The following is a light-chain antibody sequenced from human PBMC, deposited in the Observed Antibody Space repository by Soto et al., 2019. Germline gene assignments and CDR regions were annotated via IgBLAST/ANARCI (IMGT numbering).Light chain of an antibody. Sequence: QSALIQPASVSGSPGQSITISCTGTSSDIGTYNYVSWYQQHPGKVPKLMIYEVSNRPSGVSNRFSGSKSGNTASLAISGLQAEDEADYYCSSYTTSSTQVFGGGTKLTVL. J-gene: IGLJ3*02. CDR2: EVS. CDR1: SSDIGTYNY. V-gene: IGLV2-14*01. CDR3: SSYTTSSTQV.